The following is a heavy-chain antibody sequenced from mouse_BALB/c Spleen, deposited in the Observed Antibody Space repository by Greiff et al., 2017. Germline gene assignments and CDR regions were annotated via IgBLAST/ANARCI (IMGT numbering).Heavy chain of an antibody. CDR3: ARAAGYYWYFDV. J-gene: IGHJ1*01. Sequence: EVKLQESGPGLVKPSQSLSLTCSVTGYSITSGYYWNWIRQFPGNKLEWMGYISYDGSNNYNPSLKNRISITRDTSKNQFFLKLNSVTTEDTATYYCARAAGYYWYFDVWGAGTTVTVSS. CDR1: GYSITSGYY. CDR2: ISYDGSN. D-gene: IGHD2-2*01. V-gene: IGHV3-6*02.